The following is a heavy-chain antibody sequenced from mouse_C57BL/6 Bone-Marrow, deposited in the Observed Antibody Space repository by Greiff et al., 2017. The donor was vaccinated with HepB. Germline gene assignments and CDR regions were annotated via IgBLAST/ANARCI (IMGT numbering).Heavy chain of an antibody. Sequence: QVQLKQSGPGLVQPSQSLSITCTVSGFSLTSYGVHWVRQSPGKGLEWLGVIWRGGSTDYNAAFMSRLSITKDNSKSQVFFKMNSLQADDTAIYYCAKNRDYYGSGDYAMDYWGQGTSVTVSS. CDR1: GFSLTSYG. J-gene: IGHJ4*01. D-gene: IGHD1-1*01. V-gene: IGHV2-5*01. CDR3: AKNRDYYGSGDYAMDY. CDR2: IWRGGST.